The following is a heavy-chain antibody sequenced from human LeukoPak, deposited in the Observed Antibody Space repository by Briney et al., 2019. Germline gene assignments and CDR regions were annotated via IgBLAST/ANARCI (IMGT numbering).Heavy chain of an antibody. J-gene: IGHJ4*02. CDR3: AKDGGQGADY. CDR2: ISGSDGST. CDR1: GFTFSDYY. D-gene: IGHD3-16*01. V-gene: IGHV3-23*01. Sequence: GGSLRLSCAASGFTFSDYYMSWIRQAPGKGLEWVSGISGSDGSTYYADSVKGRFTISRDNSKNTLYLQMNSLRAEDMAVYYCAKDGGQGADYWGQGTLVSVSS.